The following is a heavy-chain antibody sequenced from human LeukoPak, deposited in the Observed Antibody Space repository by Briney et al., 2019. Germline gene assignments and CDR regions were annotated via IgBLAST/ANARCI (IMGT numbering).Heavy chain of an antibody. J-gene: IGHJ4*02. Sequence: GGSLRLSCAASGFTFSSYAMSWVRQAPGKGLEWVSAISGSGGSTYYADSVKGRFTISRDNSKNTLYLQMNSLRAEDTAVYYCAKNPGGYYDFWSGYYQIPYYFDYWGQGTLVTVSS. V-gene: IGHV3-23*01. CDR2: ISGSGGST. CDR3: AKNPGGYYDFWSGYYQIPYYFDY. D-gene: IGHD3-3*01. CDR1: GFTFSSYA.